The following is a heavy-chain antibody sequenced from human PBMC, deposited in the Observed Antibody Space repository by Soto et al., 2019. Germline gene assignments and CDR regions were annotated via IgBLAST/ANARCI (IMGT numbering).Heavy chain of an antibody. D-gene: IGHD5-18*01. CDR3: ARHGYNYGGGYFDY. CDR2: IYSGGST. CDR1: GVTVSSNY. J-gene: IGHJ4*02. Sequence: EVQLVESGGGVVQPGGSLRLSCAASGVTVSSNYMSWVRQAPRKGLEWVSVIYSGGSTYYADSVKGRFTISRDNSKNTLYLQMNSLRAEDTAVYYCARHGYNYGGGYFDYWGQGTLVTVSS. V-gene: IGHV3-66*04.